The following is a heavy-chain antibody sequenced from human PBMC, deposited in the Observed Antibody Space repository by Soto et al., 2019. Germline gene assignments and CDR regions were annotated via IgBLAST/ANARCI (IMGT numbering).Heavy chain of an antibody. CDR2: IWYDGSNK. CDR3: ARDSLSMVRGYRYYYYGMDV. V-gene: IGHV3-33*01. J-gene: IGHJ6*02. D-gene: IGHD3-10*01. Sequence: PGGSLRLSCAASGFTFSSYGMHWVRQAPGKGLEWVAVIWYDGSNKYYADSVKGRFTISRDNSKNTLYLQMNSLRAEDTAVYYCARDSLSMVRGYRYYYYGMDVWGQGTTVTVFS. CDR1: GFTFSSYG.